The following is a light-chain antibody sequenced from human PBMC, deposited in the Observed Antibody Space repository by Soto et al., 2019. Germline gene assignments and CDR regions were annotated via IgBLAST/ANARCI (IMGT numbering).Light chain of an antibody. CDR2: EGT. J-gene: IGLJ1*01. CDR3: YSYAGSGTYV. CDR1: NSDVGTYNL. Sequence: QSALTQPASVSGSPGQSITISCTGTNSDVGTYNLVSWYQQHPGKAPKLMTYEGTKRPSGVSNCFSGSNSGNTASLTISGLQAEDEADYYCYSYAGSGTYVFGTGTKLTVL. V-gene: IGLV2-23*01.